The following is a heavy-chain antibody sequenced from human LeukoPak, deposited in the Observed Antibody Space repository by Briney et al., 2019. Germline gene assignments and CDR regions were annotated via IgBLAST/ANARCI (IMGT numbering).Heavy chain of an antibody. J-gene: IGHJ3*02. CDR3: ARVRWDAFDI. CDR1: RYSISSGYY. Sequence: SETLSLTCTVSRYSISSGYYWGWIRQPPGKGLEWIGSIYHSGSTHYKPSLKSRVIISIDTSKNQFSLKLSSVTAADTAVYYCARVRWDAFDIWGQGTMVTASS. V-gene: IGHV4-38-2*02. CDR2: IYHSGST. D-gene: IGHD3-3*01.